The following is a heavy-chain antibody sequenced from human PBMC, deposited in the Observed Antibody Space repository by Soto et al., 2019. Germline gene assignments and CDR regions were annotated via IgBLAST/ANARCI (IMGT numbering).Heavy chain of an antibody. D-gene: IGHD6-19*01. V-gene: IGHV1-2*04. Sequence: ASVKVSCKASGYTFTGYYMHWVRQAPGQGLEWLGWINPNSGGTNYAQKFQGWVTMTRDTSISTAYMELSRLRSDDTAMYYCARVDGSGWSNAFDLWGQGTMVTVS. CDR1: GYTFTGYY. J-gene: IGHJ3*01. CDR2: INPNSGGT. CDR3: ARVDGSGWSNAFDL.